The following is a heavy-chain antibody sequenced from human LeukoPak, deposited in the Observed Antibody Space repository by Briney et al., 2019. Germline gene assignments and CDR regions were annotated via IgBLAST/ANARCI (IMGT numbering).Heavy chain of an antibody. V-gene: IGHV1-69*04. CDR2: IIPILGIT. D-gene: IGHD2-15*01. CDR3: ARVADIVVVVATSRSRDDAFDI. Sequence: SVKVSCKASGGTFSSYAISWVRQAPGQGLEWMGRIIPILGITNYAQKFQGRVTITADKSTSTAYMELSSLRSEDTAVYYCARVADIVVVVATSRSRDDAFDIWGQGTMVTVSS. J-gene: IGHJ3*02. CDR1: GGTFSSYA.